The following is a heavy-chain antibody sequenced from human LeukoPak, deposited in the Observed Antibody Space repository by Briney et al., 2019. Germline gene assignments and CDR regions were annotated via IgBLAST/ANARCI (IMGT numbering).Heavy chain of an antibody. CDR1: GFTFSSYW. V-gene: IGHV3-7*01. CDR2: IKQDGSEK. CDR3: ARGGYYYDSSGYWYY. Sequence: PGGSLRLSCAASGFTFSSYWMSWVRQAPGKGLEWVANIKQDGSEKYYVDSVKGRFTISRDNAKNSLYLQMNSLRAEDTAVYYCARGGYYYDSSGYWYYWGQGTLVTGSS. J-gene: IGHJ4*02. D-gene: IGHD3-22*01.